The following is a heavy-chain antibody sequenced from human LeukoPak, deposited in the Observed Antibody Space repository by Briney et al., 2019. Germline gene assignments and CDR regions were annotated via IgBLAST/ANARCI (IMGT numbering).Heavy chain of an antibody. J-gene: IGHJ5*02. CDR1: GYTFTSYY. D-gene: IGHD6-13*01. V-gene: IGHV1-46*01. CDR2: INPSGGST. CDR3: ARGRGSSLENDWFDP. Sequence: ASVKVSCKASGYTFTSYYMHWVRQAPGQGLEWMGIINPSGGSTSYAQKFQGRVSMTRDMSTSTDYMELSSLRSEDTAVYYCARGRGSSLENDWFDPWGQGTLVTVSS.